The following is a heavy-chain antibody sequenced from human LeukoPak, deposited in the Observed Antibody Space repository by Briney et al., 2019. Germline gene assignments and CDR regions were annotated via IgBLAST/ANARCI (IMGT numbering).Heavy chain of an antibody. J-gene: IGHJ4*02. CDR3: ARALWFGEYSYDY. V-gene: IGHV4-34*01. CDR2: INHSGST. CDR1: GGSFSGYY. D-gene: IGHD3-10*01. Sequence: SETLSLTCAVYGGSFSGYYWSWIRQPPGKGLEWIGEINHSGSTNYNPSLKSRVTISVDTSKNQFSLKLSSVTAADTALYYCARALWFGEYSYDYWGQGTLVTVSS.